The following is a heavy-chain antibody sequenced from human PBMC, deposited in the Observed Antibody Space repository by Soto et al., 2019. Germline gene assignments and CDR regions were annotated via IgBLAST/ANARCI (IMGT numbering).Heavy chain of an antibody. V-gene: IGHV4-34*01. CDR2: INHSGST. D-gene: IGHD3-16*02. CDR3: AREAGYDYIWGSYRSNYDAFDI. CDR1: GGSFSGYY. J-gene: IGHJ3*02. Sequence: PSETLSLTCAVYGGSFSGYYWSWIRQPPGKGLEWIGEINHSGSTNYNPSLKSRVTISVDTSKNQFSLKLSSVTAADTAVYYCAREAGYDYIWGSYRSNYDAFDIWGQGTMVTVS.